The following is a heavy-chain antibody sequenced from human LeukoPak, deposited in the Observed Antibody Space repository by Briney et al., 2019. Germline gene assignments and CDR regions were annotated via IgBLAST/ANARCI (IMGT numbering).Heavy chain of an antibody. CDR3: AKAWDYGDRGEIDY. CDR1: GYTFTSYA. CDR2: VSTYNGQT. Sequence: ASVKVSCKASGYTFTSYAMNWVRQAPGQGLEWMGWVSTYNGQTKYAQKFQGRVTLTTDPPATTAHMELRSLTSDDTAVYYCAKAWDYGDRGEIDYWGQGPLVTVSS. J-gene: IGHJ4*02. V-gene: IGHV1-18*01. D-gene: IGHD4-17*01.